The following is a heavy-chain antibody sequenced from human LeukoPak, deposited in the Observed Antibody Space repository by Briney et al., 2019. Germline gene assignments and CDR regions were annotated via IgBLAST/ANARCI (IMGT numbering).Heavy chain of an antibody. V-gene: IGHV6-1*01. CDR1: GDSVSNNIAA. J-gene: IGHJ4*02. D-gene: IGHD5-12*01. CDR2: TYYRSKWYN. CDR3: ARQGYHDPYFDY. Sequence: SQTLSLTCAISGDSVSNNIAAWNWIRQSPSRGLEWLGRTYYRSKWYNDYAVSVKSRITINPDTSKNQFSLQLNSVTPEDTAVYYCARQGYHDPYFDYWGQGTLVTVSS.